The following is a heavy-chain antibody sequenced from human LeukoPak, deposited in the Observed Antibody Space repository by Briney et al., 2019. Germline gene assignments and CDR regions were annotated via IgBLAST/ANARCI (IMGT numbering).Heavy chain of an antibody. CDR2: ISSSGSTI. V-gene: IGHV3-11*01. J-gene: IGHJ4*02. CDR1: GFTFSDYY. D-gene: IGHD6-6*01. CDR3: ARYFGSSEYYFDY. Sequence: PGGFLRLSCAASGFTFSDYYMSWIRQAPGKGLEWVSYISSSGSTIYYADSVKGRFTISRDNAKNSLYLQMNSLRAEDTAVYYCARYFGSSEYYFDYWGQGTLVTVSS.